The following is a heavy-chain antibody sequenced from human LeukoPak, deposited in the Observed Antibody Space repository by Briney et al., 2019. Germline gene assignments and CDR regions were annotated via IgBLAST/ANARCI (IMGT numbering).Heavy chain of an antibody. V-gene: IGHV4-61*02. D-gene: IGHD6-13*01. CDR3: ARVTGYMTEDYFDY. CDR2: IYTSGST. J-gene: IGHJ4*02. Sequence: PSQTLSLTCTVSGGSISSGSYYWSWIRQPAGKGLEWIGRIYTSGSTNYNPSLKSRVTISVDTSKNQFSLRLSSVTAADTAVYYCARVTGYMTEDYFDYWGQGTLITVSS. CDR1: GGSISSGSYY.